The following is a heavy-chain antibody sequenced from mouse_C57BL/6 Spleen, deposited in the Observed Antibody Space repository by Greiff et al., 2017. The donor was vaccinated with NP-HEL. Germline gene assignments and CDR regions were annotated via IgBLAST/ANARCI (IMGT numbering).Heavy chain of an antibody. D-gene: IGHD2-3*01. V-gene: IGHV1-82*01. Sequence: VKLVESGPELVKPGASVKISCKASGYAFSSSWMNWVKQRPGKGLEWIGRIYPGDGDTNYNGKFKGKATLTADKSSSTAYMQLSSLTSEDSAVYFCARSDGDYAMDDWGQGTSVTVSS. CDR3: ARSDGDYAMDD. J-gene: IGHJ4*01. CDR2: IYPGDGDT. CDR1: GYAFSSSW.